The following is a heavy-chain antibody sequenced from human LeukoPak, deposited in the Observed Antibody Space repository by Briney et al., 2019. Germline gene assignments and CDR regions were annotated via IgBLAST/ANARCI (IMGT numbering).Heavy chain of an antibody. CDR2: IYYSGST. V-gene: IGHV4-61*01. CDR3: ARDYGENAFDI. Sequence: SETLSLTCTVSGGSVSSGSYYWSWIRQPPGKGLEWIGYIYYSGSTNYNPSLKSRVTISVDTSKNQFSLKLSSVTAADTAVYYCARDYGENAFDIWGQGTMVTVSS. J-gene: IGHJ3*02. CDR1: GGSVSSGSYY. D-gene: IGHD4-17*01.